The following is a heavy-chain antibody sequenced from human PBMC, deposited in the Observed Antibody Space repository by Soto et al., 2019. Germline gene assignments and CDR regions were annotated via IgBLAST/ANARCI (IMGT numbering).Heavy chain of an antibody. CDR3: VRGRSLNCGGDCYAIDY. Sequence: QVQLVQSGAEVKKPGSSVKVSCKASGGTFSSYAISWVRQAPGQGLEWMGGIIPIFGTANYAQKFQGRVTITADKSTSTAYMELSSLRSEDTAVYYCVRGRSLNCGGDCYAIDYWGQGTLVTVSS. CDR2: IIPIFGTA. J-gene: IGHJ4*02. D-gene: IGHD2-21*02. V-gene: IGHV1-69*06. CDR1: GGTFSSYA.